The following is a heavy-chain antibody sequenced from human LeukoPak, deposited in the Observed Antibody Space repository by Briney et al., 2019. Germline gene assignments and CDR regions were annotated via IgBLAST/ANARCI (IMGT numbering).Heavy chain of an antibody. CDR2: IRYDGSNK. D-gene: IGHD2-2*02. CDR1: GFTFSSYG. CDR3: AKGRFVVVPAAIPPDY. Sequence: GGSLRLSCAASGFTFSSYGMHWVRQAPGKGLEWVAIIRYDGSNKYYADSVKGRFTISRDNSKNTLYLQMNSLRAEDTAVYYCAKGRFVVVPAAIPPDYWGQGTLVTVSS. J-gene: IGHJ4*02. V-gene: IGHV3-30*02.